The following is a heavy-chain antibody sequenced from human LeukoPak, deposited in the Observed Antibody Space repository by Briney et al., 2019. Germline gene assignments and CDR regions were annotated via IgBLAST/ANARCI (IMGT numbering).Heavy chain of an antibody. V-gene: IGHV3-30*02. J-gene: IGHJ5*02. CDR1: GFTFSSYG. Sequence: GGSLRLSCAASGFTFSSYGMHWVRQAPGKGLEWVAFIRYDGSNKYYADSVKGRFTISRDNPKNTLYLQMNSLRAEDTAVYYCAKDPELYYSGGGNWFDPWGQGTLVTVSS. D-gene: IGHD3-10*01. CDR2: IRYDGSNK. CDR3: AKDPELYYSGGGNWFDP.